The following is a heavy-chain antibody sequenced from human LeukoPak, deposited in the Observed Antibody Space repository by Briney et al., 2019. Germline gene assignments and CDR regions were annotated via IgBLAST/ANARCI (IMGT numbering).Heavy chain of an antibody. CDR3: ARELEYYDILTGYYPYNWFDP. CDR2: IYYSGST. V-gene: IGHV4-59*01. D-gene: IGHD3-9*01. Sequence: SETLSLTCTVSGGSISSYYWSWIRQPPGKGLEWIGYIYYSGSTNYNPSLKSRVTISVDTSKNQFSLKLSSVTAADTAVYYCARELEYYDILTGYYPYNWFDPWGQGTLVTVPS. J-gene: IGHJ5*02. CDR1: GGSISSYY.